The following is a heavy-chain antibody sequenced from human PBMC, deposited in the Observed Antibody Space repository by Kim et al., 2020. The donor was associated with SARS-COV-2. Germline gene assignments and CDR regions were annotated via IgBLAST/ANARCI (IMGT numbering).Heavy chain of an antibody. J-gene: IGHJ5*02. V-gene: IGHV1-46*01. D-gene: IGHD2-21*02. CDR1: GYTFTSYY. CDR3: ARDLQPKHIVVVTAIPFDP. Sequence: ASVKVSCKASGYTFTSYYMHWVRQAPGQGLEWMGIINPSGGSTSYAQKFQGRVTMTRDTSTSTVYMELSSLRSEDTAVYYCARDLQPKHIVVVTAIPFDPWGQGTLVTVSS. CDR2: INPSGGST.